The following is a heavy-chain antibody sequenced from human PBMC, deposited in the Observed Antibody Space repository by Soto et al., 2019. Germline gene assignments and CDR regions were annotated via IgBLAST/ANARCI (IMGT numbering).Heavy chain of an antibody. CDR2: ISYSGST. V-gene: IGHV4-61*01. D-gene: IGHD4-17*01. CDR3: ARDPTTVTTYYYSALDV. Sequence: QVQLQESGPGLVKPSETLSLTCTVSGGSVSSGSYYWSWIRQPPGKGLEWIGYISYSGSTNYNPXPRRRGTRSVDXSXNXXAPKLSSVTAADTAVYYCARDPTTVTTYYYSALDVWGQGTTVTVSS. CDR1: GGSVSSGSYY. J-gene: IGHJ6*02.